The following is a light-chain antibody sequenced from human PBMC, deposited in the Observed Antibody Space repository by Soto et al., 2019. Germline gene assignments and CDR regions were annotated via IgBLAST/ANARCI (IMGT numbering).Light chain of an antibody. V-gene: IGKV3-15*01. CDR2: DAS. CDR3: QQYNSWPYT. J-gene: IGKJ2*01. CDR1: QSVNTN. Sequence: EIVMTQSPATLSVSPGERAPLSCRASQSVNTNLAWYQQKPGQAPRLLIYDASTRATGIPASFSGSGSGTEFTLTIRSLQSEDSAVYYCQQYNSWPYTFGQGTKVDIK.